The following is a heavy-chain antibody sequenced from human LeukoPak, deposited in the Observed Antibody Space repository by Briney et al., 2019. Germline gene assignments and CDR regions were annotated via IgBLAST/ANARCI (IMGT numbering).Heavy chain of an antibody. D-gene: IGHD1-26*01. V-gene: IGHV3-23*01. Sequence: GGSLRLSCAASGFTFSSYGMSWVRQAPGKGLEWVSAISGSGGSTYYADSVKGRFTISRDNSKNTLYLQMNRLRAEDTAVYYCAKRVHSGSYGANIDYWGQGTLVTVSS. CDR3: AKRVHSGSYGANIDY. CDR2: ISGSGGST. CDR1: GFTFSSYG. J-gene: IGHJ4*02.